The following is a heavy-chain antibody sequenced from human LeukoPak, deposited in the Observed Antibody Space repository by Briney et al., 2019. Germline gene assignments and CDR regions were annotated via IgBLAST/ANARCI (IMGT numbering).Heavy chain of an antibody. Sequence: SQTLSLTCALSGDSVSSNSAAWDWIRQSPSRGLEWLGRTYYRSKLYNDYAVSVKSRITINPDTSKNQFSLQLNSVTPEGTAVYYCAREHHSSGYYYGPDYWGQGTLVTVSS. V-gene: IGHV6-1*01. D-gene: IGHD3-22*01. CDR1: GDSVSSNSAA. CDR2: TYYRSKLYN. J-gene: IGHJ4*02. CDR3: AREHHSSGYYYGPDY.